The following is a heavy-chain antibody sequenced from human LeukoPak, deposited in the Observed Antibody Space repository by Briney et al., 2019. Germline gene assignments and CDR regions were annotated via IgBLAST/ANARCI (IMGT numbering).Heavy chain of an antibody. CDR3: ARGVSSIYSGSYLLSSH. D-gene: IGHD1-26*01. Sequence: ASVKVSCKTSGYTFSAHYIHWVRQAPGQGLEWMGRINPNSGGTHFARKFQGRVTVTKDTSIRTVYMEFTSLRSDDSAVYYCARGVSSIYSGSYLLSSHWGQGTLVTVSS. V-gene: IGHV1-2*06. CDR1: GYTFSAHY. CDR2: INPNSGGT. J-gene: IGHJ4*02.